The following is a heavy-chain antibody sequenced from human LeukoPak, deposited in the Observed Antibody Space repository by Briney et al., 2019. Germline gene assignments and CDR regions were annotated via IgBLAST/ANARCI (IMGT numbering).Heavy chain of an antibody. V-gene: IGHV1-3*01. CDR3: ASGAAGNGAFDY. Sequence: ASVKVSCKASGYTFTSYYMHWVRQAPGQRLEWMGWINAGNGNTKYSQKFQGRVTITRDTSASTAYMELSSLRSEDTAVYYCASGAAGNGAFDYWGQGTLVTVSS. D-gene: IGHD6-13*01. CDR2: INAGNGNT. CDR1: GYTFTSYY. J-gene: IGHJ4*02.